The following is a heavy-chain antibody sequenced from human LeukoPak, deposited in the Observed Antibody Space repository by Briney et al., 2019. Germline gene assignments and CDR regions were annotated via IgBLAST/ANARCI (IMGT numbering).Heavy chain of an antibody. V-gene: IGHV1-46*01. J-gene: IGHJ4*02. Sequence: ASVKVSCKASGYTFTSYYMHWVQQAPGQGLEWMGIINPSGGSTSYAQKFQGRVTMTRDTSTSTVYMELSSLRSEDTAVYYCARDRGYYGSASHFDYWGQGTLVTVSS. CDR3: ARDRGYYGSASHFDY. CDR1: GYTFTSYY. CDR2: INPSGGST. D-gene: IGHD3-10*01.